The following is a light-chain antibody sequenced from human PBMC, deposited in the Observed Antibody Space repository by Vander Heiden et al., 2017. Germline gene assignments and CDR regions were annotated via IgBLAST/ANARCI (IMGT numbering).Light chain of an antibody. CDR3: QQYNSRST. CDR1: QSISHW. CDR2: QAS. J-gene: IGKJ1*01. Sequence: DIQITQSPSPLSASVGDRVIITFRASQSISHWLAWFQHKPGNAPKLLIYQASTLESGVPSRFSGSGSGTEFTLTISSLQPDDFATYFCQQYNSRSTFGQGTKVEIK. V-gene: IGKV1-5*03.